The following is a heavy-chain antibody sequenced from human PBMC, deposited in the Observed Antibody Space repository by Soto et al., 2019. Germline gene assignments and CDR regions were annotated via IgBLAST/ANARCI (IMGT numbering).Heavy chain of an antibody. CDR3: ARTSEYFSRIFDS. D-gene: IGHD2-2*01. CDR2: ISYSGST. J-gene: IGHJ4*02. Sequence: LETLSLTCTVSGGSISGHFWSWIRQPPGKGLEWIGDISYSGSTYYHPSLKSRVTISLDTSKNQFSLQLSSVTAADTAMYYCARTSEYFSRIFDSWGQGTLVT. V-gene: IGHV4-59*11. CDR1: GGSISGHF.